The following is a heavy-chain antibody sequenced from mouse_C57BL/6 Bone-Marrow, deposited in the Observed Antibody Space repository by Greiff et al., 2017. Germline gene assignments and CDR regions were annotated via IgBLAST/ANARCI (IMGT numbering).Heavy chain of an antibody. D-gene: IGHD1-1*01. CDR1: GFNIKDDY. J-gene: IGHJ2*01. Sequence: EVQLQQSGAELVRPGASVKLSCTASGFNIKDDYMHWVKQRPEQGLEWIGWIDPENGDTEYASKVQGKATITAYTSSNTAYLQLSSLTSEDTAVYYCTTHYVSSYYLDYWGQGTTLTVSS. CDR3: TTHYVSSYYLDY. CDR2: IDPENGDT. V-gene: IGHV14-4*01.